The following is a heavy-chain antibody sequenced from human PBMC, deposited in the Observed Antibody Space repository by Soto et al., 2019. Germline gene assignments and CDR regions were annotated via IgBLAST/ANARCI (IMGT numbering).Heavy chain of an antibody. CDR1: GFTFSSYG. D-gene: IGHD3-10*01. Sequence: QVQLVESGGGVVQPGRSLRLSCAASGFTFSSYGMHWVRQAPGKGLEWVAVISYDGSNKYYADSVKGRFTISRDNSKNTLYLQMNSPRAEDTDVYYCAKDREVVWFGEFDAFDIWGQGTMVTVSS. CDR3: AKDREVVWFGEFDAFDI. V-gene: IGHV3-30*18. CDR2: ISYDGSNK. J-gene: IGHJ3*02.